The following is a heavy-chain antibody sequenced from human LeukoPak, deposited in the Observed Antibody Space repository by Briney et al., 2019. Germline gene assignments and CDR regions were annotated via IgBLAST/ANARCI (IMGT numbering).Heavy chain of an antibody. D-gene: IGHD2-2*01. Sequence: SQTLSLTCTVSGGSISSGSYYWSWIRQPAGKELEWIGRIYTSGSTNYNPSLKSRVTISVDTSKNQFSLKLSSVTAADTAVYYCARACCSSTSYYYYMDVWGKGTTVTVSS. J-gene: IGHJ6*03. CDR2: IYTSGST. V-gene: IGHV4-61*02. CDR1: GGSISSGSYY. CDR3: ARACCSSTSYYYYMDV.